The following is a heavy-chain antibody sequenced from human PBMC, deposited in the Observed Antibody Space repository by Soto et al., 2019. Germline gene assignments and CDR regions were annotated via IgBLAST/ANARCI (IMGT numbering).Heavy chain of an antibody. CDR2: IIPILGIA. Sequence: ASVKVSCKASGGTFSSYTISWVRQAPGQGLEWMGRIIPILGIANYAQKFQGRVTITADKSTSTAYMELSSLRSEDTAVYYCATGGYDFWRTDKDYYYYYMDVWGKGTTVTVSS. V-gene: IGHV1-69*02. J-gene: IGHJ6*03. CDR1: GGTFSSYT. D-gene: IGHD3-3*01. CDR3: ATGGYDFWRTDKDYYYYYMDV.